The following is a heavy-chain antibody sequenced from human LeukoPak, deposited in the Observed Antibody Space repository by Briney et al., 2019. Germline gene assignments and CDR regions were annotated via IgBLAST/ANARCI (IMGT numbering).Heavy chain of an antibody. CDR2: IIGGAGST. CDR1: GFSFSSHG. D-gene: IGHD3-22*01. V-gene: IGHV3-23*01. Sequence: PGGTLRLSCAASGFSFSSHGMSWVRQAPGKGLEWVSGIIGGAGSTYYADSVKGRFTISRDNSKNTLYLQMNSLRAEDTAVYYCATRPSVTMIVVAHQIIDYWGQGTLVTVSS. J-gene: IGHJ4*02. CDR3: ATRPSVTMIVVAHQIIDY.